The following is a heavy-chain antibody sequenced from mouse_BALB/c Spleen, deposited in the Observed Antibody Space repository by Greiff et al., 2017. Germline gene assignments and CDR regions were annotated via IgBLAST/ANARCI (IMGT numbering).Heavy chain of an antibody. CDR3: ARNMWYYDYGRYYAMDY. CDR2: IWSGGST. V-gene: IGHV2-2*02. J-gene: IGHJ4*01. CDR1: GLSLTSYG. D-gene: IGHD2-4*01. Sequence: VQGVETGPGLVQPSQSLSITCTVSGLSLTSYGVHWVCQSPGKGLEWLGVIWSGGSTDYNAALISRLSISKDNSKSQVFFKMNSLQANYTAIYYCARNMWYYDYGRYYAMDYWGQGTSVTVSS.